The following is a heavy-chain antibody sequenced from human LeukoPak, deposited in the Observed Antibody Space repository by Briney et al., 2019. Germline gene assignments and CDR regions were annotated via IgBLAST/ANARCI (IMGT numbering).Heavy chain of an antibody. CDR3: ARGVDTAMVTFIFQH. V-gene: IGHV3-11*01. CDR2: ISSSGSTI. J-gene: IGHJ1*01. CDR1: GFTFSDYY. D-gene: IGHD5-18*01. Sequence: PGGSLRLSCAASGFTFSDYYMSWIRQAPGKGLEWVSYISSSGSTIYYADSVKGRFTISRDNAKNSLYLQMNSLRAEDTAAYYCARGVDTAMVTFIFQHWGQGTLVTVSS.